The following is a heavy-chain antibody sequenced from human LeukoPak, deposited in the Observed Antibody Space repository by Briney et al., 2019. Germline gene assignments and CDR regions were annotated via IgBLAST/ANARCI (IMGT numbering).Heavy chain of an antibody. Sequence: PGGSLRLSCAASGFTFSNAWMSWVRQAPGKGLEWVGRIKSKTDGGTTDYAAPVKGRFTISRDDSKNTLYLQMNSLKTEDTAVYYCTTIVGLGDWYFDLWGRGTLVTVSS. CDR1: GFTFSNAW. J-gene: IGHJ2*01. D-gene: IGHD3/OR15-3a*01. CDR3: TTIVGLGDWYFDL. CDR2: IKSKTDGGTT. V-gene: IGHV3-15*01.